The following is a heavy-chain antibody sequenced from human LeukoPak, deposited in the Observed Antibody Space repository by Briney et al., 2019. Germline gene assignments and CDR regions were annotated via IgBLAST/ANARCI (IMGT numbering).Heavy chain of an antibody. CDR2: IYHRGNT. J-gene: IGHJ5*02. CDR1: GGSISGSVW. V-gene: IGHV4-4*02. D-gene: IGHD3-16*01. Sequence: SGTLSLTCAVSGGSISGSVWWSWVRQPPGKGLEWIGEIYHRGNTNYNPSLKSRVSISIDESQNRFSLNLNSVTAADTAVYYCAGQGGFYLDHWGQGILVTVSS. CDR3: AGQGGFYLDH.